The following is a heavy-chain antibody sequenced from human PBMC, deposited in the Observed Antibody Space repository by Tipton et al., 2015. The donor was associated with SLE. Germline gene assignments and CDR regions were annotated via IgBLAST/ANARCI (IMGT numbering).Heavy chain of an antibody. CDR1: GFTFDDYA. CDR2: ISWNSGSI. V-gene: IGHV3-9*01. CDR3: AKDRSP. Sequence: RSLRLSCAASGFTFDDYAMHWVRQAPGKGLEWVSGISWNSGSIGYADSVKGRFTISRDNAKNSLYLQMNSLRAEDTALYYCAKDRSPWGQGTLVTVSS. J-gene: IGHJ5*02.